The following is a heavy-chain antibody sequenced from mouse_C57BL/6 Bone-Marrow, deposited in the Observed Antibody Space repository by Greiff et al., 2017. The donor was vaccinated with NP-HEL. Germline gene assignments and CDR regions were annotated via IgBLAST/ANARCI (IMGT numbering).Heavy chain of an antibody. Sequence: VQLQQPGAELVRPGASVKLSCKASGYTFTSYWMHWVKQRPGQGLEWIGEIDPSDSYTNYNQKFKGKSTLTVDKSSSTAYMQLSSLTSEDSAVYYCARWTYYGSSYEVAWFAYWGQGTLVTVSA. CDR3: ARWTYYGSSYEVAWFAY. CDR2: IDPSDSYT. V-gene: IGHV1-69*01. CDR1: GYTFTSYW. J-gene: IGHJ3*01. D-gene: IGHD1-1*01.